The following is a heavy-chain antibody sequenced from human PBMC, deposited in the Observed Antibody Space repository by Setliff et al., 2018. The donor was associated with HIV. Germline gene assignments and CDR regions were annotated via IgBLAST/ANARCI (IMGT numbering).Heavy chain of an antibody. CDR3: AKDGISGGAYPPYYFDY. CDR1: GFTFNTYA. Sequence: GGSLRLSCAASGFTFNTYAMSWVRQAPGKGLEWVSVISGSGGSTFYADSVKGRFTMSRDNAKNLVYLEMNSLKVEDTAVYYCAKDGISGGAYPPYYFDYWGHGTLVTVSS. J-gene: IGHJ4*01. CDR2: ISGSGGST. V-gene: IGHV3-23*01. D-gene: IGHD2-15*01.